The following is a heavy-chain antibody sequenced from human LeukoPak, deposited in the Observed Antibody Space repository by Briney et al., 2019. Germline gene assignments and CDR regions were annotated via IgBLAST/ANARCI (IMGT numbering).Heavy chain of an antibody. CDR1: GGSISSYY. J-gene: IGHJ3*02. Sequence: SETLSLTCTVSGGSISSYYWSWIRQPPGKGLEWIGYIYYSGSTNYNPSLKSRVTISVDTSKNQFSLKLSSVTAADTAVYYCAILLNSSSAGDAFDIWGQGTMVTVSS. CDR3: AILLNSSSAGDAFDI. D-gene: IGHD6-6*01. V-gene: IGHV4-59*12. CDR2: IYYSGST.